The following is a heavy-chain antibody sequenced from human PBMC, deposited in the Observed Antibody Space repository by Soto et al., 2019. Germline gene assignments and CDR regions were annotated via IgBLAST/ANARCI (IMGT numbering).Heavy chain of an antibody. V-gene: IGHV3-23*01. CDR2: IDKSGEST. Sequence: EVQLLDSGGGLVQPGGSLRLSCAASGFTFSNQAMSWVRQAPGRGLEWVSGIDKSGESTFYADSVKGRFTLSRHNSKNTVDLQMNSLTLEDTAVYYCAKAGGVLADTSVYRQTDYWGQGTLVTVSS. CDR1: GFTFSNQA. D-gene: IGHD3-3*01. J-gene: IGHJ4*02. CDR3: AKAGGVLADTSVYRQTDY.